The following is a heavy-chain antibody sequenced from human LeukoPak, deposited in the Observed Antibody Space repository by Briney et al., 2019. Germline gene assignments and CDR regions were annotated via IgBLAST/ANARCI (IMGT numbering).Heavy chain of an antibody. D-gene: IGHD1-14*01. Sequence: PGGSLRLSCSASGFTFSSYPMHWVRQAPGKGLEYVSSISGGGTTDYADSMRGRFTISRDNSKNTLYLQMSSLSPEDTAVYYCVRNLPMDYWGQGTLVTVSS. J-gene: IGHJ4*02. CDR3: VRNLPMDY. V-gene: IGHV3-64D*06. CDR2: ISGGGTT. CDR1: GFTFSSYP.